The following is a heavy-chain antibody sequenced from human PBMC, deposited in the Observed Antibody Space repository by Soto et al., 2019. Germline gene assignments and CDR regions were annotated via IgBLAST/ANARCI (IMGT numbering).Heavy chain of an antibody. J-gene: IGHJ6*02. CDR3: ARVKFPTLPYSSSWYNYYGMDV. D-gene: IGHD6-13*01. CDR1: GFTFSSYA. Sequence: GGSLRLSCAASGFTFSSYAMHWVRQAPGKGLEWVAVISYDGSNKYYADSVKGRFTISRDNSKNTLYLQMNSLRAEDTAVYYCARVKFPTLPYSSSWYNYYGMDVWGQGTTVTVSS. V-gene: IGHV3-30-3*01. CDR2: ISYDGSNK.